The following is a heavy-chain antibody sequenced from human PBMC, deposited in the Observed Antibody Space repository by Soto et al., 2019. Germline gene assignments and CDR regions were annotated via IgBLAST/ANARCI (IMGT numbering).Heavy chain of an antibody. CDR3: ARVSSRAYCGGDCPYYFDY. V-gene: IGHV3-7*05. CDR1: GFTFSSYW. J-gene: IGHJ4*02. D-gene: IGHD2-21*02. Sequence: GGSLRLSCAASGFTFSSYWMSWVRQAPGKGLEWVANIKQDGSEKYYVDSVKGRFTISRDNAKNSLYLQMNSLRAEDTAVYYCARVSSRAYCGGDCPYYFDYWGQGTLVTVSS. CDR2: IKQDGSEK.